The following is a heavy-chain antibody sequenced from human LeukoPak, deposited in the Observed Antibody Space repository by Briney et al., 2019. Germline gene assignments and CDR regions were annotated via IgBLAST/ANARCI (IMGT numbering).Heavy chain of an antibody. CDR3: AREGGVGPTAPPDYYSYQMDV. Sequence: ASVKVSCKASGYTFISYGITWVRQAPGQGLEWMGWISPYTTKTNYAQNLQRRVTMTTDTSTSTAYMELRSLRSDDTAVYYCAREGGVGPTAPPDYYSYQMDVWGKGTTVTVSS. CDR2: ISPYTTKT. V-gene: IGHV1-18*01. D-gene: IGHD1-26*01. J-gene: IGHJ6*03. CDR1: GYTFISYG.